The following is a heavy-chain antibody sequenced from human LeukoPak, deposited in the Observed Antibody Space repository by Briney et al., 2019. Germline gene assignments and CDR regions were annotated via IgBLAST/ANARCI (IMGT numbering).Heavy chain of an antibody. D-gene: IGHD3-3*01. CDR1: GFTFSSYA. Sequence: GGSLRLSSAASGFTFSSYAMSWVRQAPGKGLEWVSAISGSGGSTYYADSVKGRFTISRDNSKHTLYVQMNSLRAEDTAVYYCAKGDQGPVAYYDFWSGYSTGGIDYWGQGTLLTVSS. J-gene: IGHJ4*02. V-gene: IGHV3-23*01. CDR2: ISGSGGST. CDR3: AKGDQGPVAYYDFWSGYSTGGIDY.